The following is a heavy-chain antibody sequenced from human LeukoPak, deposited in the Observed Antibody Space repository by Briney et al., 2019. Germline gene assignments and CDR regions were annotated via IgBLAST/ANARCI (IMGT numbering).Heavy chain of an antibody. D-gene: IGHD6-19*01. CDR2: IYPGDSNT. V-gene: IGHV5-51*01. Sequence: GESLKISCKVSGYSFTTYWIGWVRQMPGKGLEWMGLIYPGDSNTRYSPSFQGQVTISADKSISTAYLQWSSLKASDTAVYYCARRRAVAGIYYFDHWGQGTLVTVSS. CDR1: GYSFTTYW. J-gene: IGHJ4*02. CDR3: ARRRAVAGIYYFDH.